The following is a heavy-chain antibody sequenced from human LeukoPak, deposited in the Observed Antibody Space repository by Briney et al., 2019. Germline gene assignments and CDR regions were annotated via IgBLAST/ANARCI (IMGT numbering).Heavy chain of an antibody. D-gene: IGHD3-10*01. J-gene: IGHJ4*02. CDR2: IWYDGTNK. CDR3: ARDLYYGSGRLDY. Sequence: PGGSLRLSCAASGFTFSGYGMHWVRQAPGKGLEWVSVIWYDGTNKYYADSVKGQFTISRDNSKNTLYLRMNSLRAEDTAVYYCARDLYYGSGRLDYWGQGTLVTVSS. V-gene: IGHV3-33*08. CDR1: GFTFSGYG.